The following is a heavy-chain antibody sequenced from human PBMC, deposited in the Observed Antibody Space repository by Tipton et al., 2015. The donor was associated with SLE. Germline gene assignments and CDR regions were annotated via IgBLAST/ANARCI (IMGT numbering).Heavy chain of an antibody. Sequence: GLVKPSQTLSLTCDISGDSVSSNRGSWNWIRQSPSRGLEWLGRTYYRSRWYYDYAVSVRSRAAINPDTSRNQFSLQLNSVTPEDTARYYCARGGYGAYVSVFDYWGQGILVTVSS. CDR1: GDSVSSNRGS. CDR3: ARGGYGAYVSVFDY. J-gene: IGHJ4*02. V-gene: IGHV6-1*01. CDR2: TYYRSRWYY. D-gene: IGHD4-17*01.